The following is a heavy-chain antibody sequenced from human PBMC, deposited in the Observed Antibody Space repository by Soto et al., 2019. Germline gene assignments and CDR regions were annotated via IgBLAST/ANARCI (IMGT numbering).Heavy chain of an antibody. V-gene: IGHV1-69*04. J-gene: IGHJ3*02. CDR1: GGTFSTYG. CDR3: ARGADDVGSESAFDI. D-gene: IGHD2-2*03. Sequence: QVQLVQSGAEVKKPGSSLKVSCQVSGGTFSTYGITWVRQAPGRGLEWMGRIIPILDIADYAPKFQGRATITADRSTNTAYMELSSLRSEDTAVYYCARGADDVGSESAFDIWGQGTLVTVSS. CDR2: IIPILDIA.